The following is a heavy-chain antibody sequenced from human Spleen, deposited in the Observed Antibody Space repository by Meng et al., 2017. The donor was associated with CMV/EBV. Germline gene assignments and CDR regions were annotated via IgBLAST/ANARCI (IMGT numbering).Heavy chain of an antibody. D-gene: IGHD3-3*01. CDR3: ARDTDFWNGYCCGMDV. V-gene: IGHV4-34*01. J-gene: IGHJ6*02. CDR1: GGSFSAYY. CDR2: INHGGGT. Sequence: SQTLSLTCGVYGGSFSAYYWSCVRQPPGKGLEWIGEINHGGGTNYNPSLKSRVSISADTSKNQFSLKLSSVTAADTAVYYCARDTDFWNGYCCGMDVWGQGTTVTVSS.